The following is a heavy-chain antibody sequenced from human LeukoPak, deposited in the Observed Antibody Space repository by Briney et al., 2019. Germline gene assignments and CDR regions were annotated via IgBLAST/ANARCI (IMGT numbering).Heavy chain of an antibody. V-gene: IGHV3-21*01. Sequence: GGSLRLSCAASGFTFSTYSMNWVRQAPGREPEWVPSISSDSKYIYDPDSVKGRFTTSRDNAKSSLYLQMNSLRAEDTAVYYCTRDGRVTKDRDAFDIWGQGTMVTVSS. CDR2: ISSDSKYI. CDR3: TRDGRVTKDRDAFDI. J-gene: IGHJ3*02. CDR1: GFTFSTYS. D-gene: IGHD4-11*01.